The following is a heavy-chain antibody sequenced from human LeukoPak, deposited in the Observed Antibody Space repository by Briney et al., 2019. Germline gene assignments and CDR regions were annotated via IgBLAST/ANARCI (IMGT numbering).Heavy chain of an antibody. V-gene: IGHV4-39*01. CDR2: IYYRGST. CDR1: GGSISSSSYY. Sequence: PSETLSPTCTVSGGSISSSSYYWGWIRQPPGKGLEWIGSIYYRGSTYYNPSLKSRVTISVDMSKNQFSLKLSSVTAADTAVYYCARRKDCTNGVCYTDYWGQGTLVTVSS. J-gene: IGHJ4*02. D-gene: IGHD2-8*01. CDR3: ARRKDCTNGVCYTDY.